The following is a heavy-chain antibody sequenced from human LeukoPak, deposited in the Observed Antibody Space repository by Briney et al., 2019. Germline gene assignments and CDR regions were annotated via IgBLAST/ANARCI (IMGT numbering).Heavy chain of an antibody. CDR2: ISIGGSII. CDR1: GFTFSDYD. CDR3: ARSPSWGSCYFS. J-gene: IGHJ4*02. V-gene: IGHV3-11*01. D-gene: IGHD2-2*01. Sequence: GGSLRLSCAASGFTFSDYDMSWIRQVPGKGLEWVSYISIGGSIIYYADSVKGRFTISRDDAQNSLYLEMNSLRADDTALYSCARSPSWGSCYFSWGQGTLVTVSS.